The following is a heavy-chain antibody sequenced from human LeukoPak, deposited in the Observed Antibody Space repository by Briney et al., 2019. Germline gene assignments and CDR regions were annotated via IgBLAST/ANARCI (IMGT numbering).Heavy chain of an antibody. D-gene: IGHD6-13*01. CDR2: ISGSGGST. CDR1: GFTFSIYA. CDR3: TSKTAESGTADY. Sequence: GGSLRLSCVVSGFTFSIYAMNWLRQAPGKGLEGVLGISGSGGSTYYADSVKGRSTTTRDNYNNTLYLQMSSLRAENTALYYCTSKTAESGTADYWGQGTLVTVSS. J-gene: IGHJ4*02. V-gene: IGHV3-23*01.